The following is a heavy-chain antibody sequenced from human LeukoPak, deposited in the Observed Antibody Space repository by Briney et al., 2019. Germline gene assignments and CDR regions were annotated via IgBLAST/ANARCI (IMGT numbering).Heavy chain of an antibody. CDR3: ARDLVSMATILPPDGFDI. CDR2: LNPRSGDT. D-gene: IGHD5-24*01. Sequence: APVRVSYTPSEYTFTPYYVNWVSQAPRQGRKGMGWLNPRSGDTEYAQIFQGSVTMTRVPSSSTAYMDLSSLTSNDTAVYYCARDLVSMATILPPDGFDIWGQGTLITVSS. J-gene: IGHJ3*02. CDR1: EYTFTPYY. V-gene: IGHV1-2*02.